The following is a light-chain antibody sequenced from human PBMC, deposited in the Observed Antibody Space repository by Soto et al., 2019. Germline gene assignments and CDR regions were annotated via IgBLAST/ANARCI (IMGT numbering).Light chain of an antibody. CDR2: DAS. J-gene: IGKJ2*01. CDR3: QQYNTYPHT. CDR1: PSISTW. V-gene: IGKV1-5*01. Sequence: DIQMTQSPSTLSASIGDRVTVTCRASPSISTWLAWYQQKPGKAPNLLIYDASSLESGVPSRFSGRGSGTEFTLTISSLPADDFATYYCQQYNTYPHTCGQGTKLEIK.